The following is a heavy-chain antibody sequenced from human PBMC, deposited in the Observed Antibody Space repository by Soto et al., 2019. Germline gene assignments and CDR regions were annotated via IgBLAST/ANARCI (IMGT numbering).Heavy chain of an antibody. J-gene: IGHJ6*02. CDR2: IYYSGST. CDR3: AGVCRGDCHQGMDA. D-gene: IGHD2-21*02. V-gene: IGHV4-31*03. Sequence: QVQLQQSGPGLVKPSQTLSLTCTVSGCSISRVGYYWRWIRQNPGKGLEWIGYIYYSGSTYYNPSLKCRGTISVGTSENPVSLKLSSVRAAGRAVFYCAGVCRGDCHQGMDAWGQGTTVTVSS. CDR1: GCSISRVGYY.